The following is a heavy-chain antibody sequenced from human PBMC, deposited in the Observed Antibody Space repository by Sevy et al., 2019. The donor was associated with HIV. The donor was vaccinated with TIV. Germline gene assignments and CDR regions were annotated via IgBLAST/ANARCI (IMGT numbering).Heavy chain of an antibody. CDR1: GYTFSDYW. J-gene: IGHJ4*02. D-gene: IGHD2-15*01. V-gene: IGHV5-51*01. CDR2: IYPGDSDI. CDR3: AIREASTADMDH. Sequence: GESLKISSKSSGYTFSDYWIAWVRQMPGKGLEWMGIIYPGDSDIRYSPSFQGQVIISADKSINTAYLQWRSLQASDTAMYYCAIREASTADMDHWGQGTLVTVSS.